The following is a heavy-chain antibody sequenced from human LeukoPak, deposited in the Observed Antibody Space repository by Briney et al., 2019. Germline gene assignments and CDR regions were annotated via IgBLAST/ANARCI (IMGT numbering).Heavy chain of an antibody. J-gene: IGHJ4*02. Sequence: GGSLRLPCAASGFTFSSYGMHWVRQAPGKGLEWVAVIWYDGSNKYYADSVKGRFTISRDNSKNTLYLQMNSLRAEDTAVYYCAKSMWDMIDWGQGTLVTVSS. V-gene: IGHV3-33*06. CDR2: IWYDGSNK. CDR3: AKSMWDMID. CDR1: GFTFSSYG. D-gene: IGHD3-22*01.